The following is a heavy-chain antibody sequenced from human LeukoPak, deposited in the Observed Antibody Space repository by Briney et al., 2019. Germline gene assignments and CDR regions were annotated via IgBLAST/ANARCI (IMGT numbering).Heavy chain of an antibody. J-gene: IGHJ6*03. Sequence: SVKVSCKASGYTFTSYAMHWVRQAPGQRLEGMGWINAGNGNTKYSQEFQGRVTITRDTSASTAYMELSSLRSEDMAVYYCARGRLVATITGYYYYYMDVWGKGTTVTVSS. CDR1: GYTFTSYA. CDR3: ARGRLVATITGYYYYYMDV. D-gene: IGHD5-12*01. CDR2: INAGNGNT. V-gene: IGHV1-3*03.